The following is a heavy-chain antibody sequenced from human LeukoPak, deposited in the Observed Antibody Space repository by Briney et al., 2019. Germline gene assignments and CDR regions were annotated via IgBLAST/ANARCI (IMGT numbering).Heavy chain of an antibody. CDR3: AKEGSKQYSSSWYEADAFDI. CDR2: ISGSGGST. D-gene: IGHD6-13*01. V-gene: IGHV3-23*01. CDR1: GFTFSSYA. J-gene: IGHJ3*02. Sequence: PPGGSLRLSCAASGFTFSSYAMSWVRQAPGKGLEWVSAISGSGGSTYYADSVKGRLTISRDNSKNTLYLQMNSLRAEDTAVYYCAKEGSKQYSSSWYEADAFDIWGQGTMVTVSS.